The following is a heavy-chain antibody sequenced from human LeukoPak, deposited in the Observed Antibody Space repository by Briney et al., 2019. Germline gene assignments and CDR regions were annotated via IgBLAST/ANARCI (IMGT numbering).Heavy chain of an antibody. Sequence: GASVTVSFMASVCTFTCYYMHWVGQAPAQGLEWMGWIDPNSGGTKYAQNFQGRVTMTRDTSISTAYMELSRLRSDDTAVYYCAIWADGYNEFGYWGQGTLVTVSS. D-gene: IGHD5-24*01. CDR1: VCTFTCYY. CDR3: AIWADGYNEFGY. J-gene: IGHJ4*02. CDR2: IDPNSGGT. V-gene: IGHV1-2*02.